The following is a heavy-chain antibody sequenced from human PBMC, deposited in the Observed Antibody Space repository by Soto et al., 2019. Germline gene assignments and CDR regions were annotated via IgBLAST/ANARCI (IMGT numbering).Heavy chain of an antibody. V-gene: IGHV3-53*02. Sequence: EVQLVETGGGLIQPGGSLRLSCAASGFSVGSNYMTWVRQSPGKGLELVSLIYSNGDTDYADSVKARFSISRDNFKNTLYLQMNNLRAEDTAVYHCARKSDSSPVPEADGVWGRGTLVTVSS. CDR3: ARKSDSSPVPEADGV. CDR2: IYSNGDT. D-gene: IGHD2-8*01. CDR1: GFSVGSNY. J-gene: IGHJ4*02.